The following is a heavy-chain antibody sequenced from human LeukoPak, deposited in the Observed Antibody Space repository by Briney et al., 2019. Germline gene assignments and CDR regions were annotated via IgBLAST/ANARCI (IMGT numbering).Heavy chain of an antibody. CDR3: ARGLDTYKSGVD. J-gene: IGHJ4*02. Sequence: SETLSLTCAVYGGSFSGYYCTWIRQAPGKGLEGIGEIHPSGSTNYNPSLMSRVSLSLDTSKNQFSLRLSSVTAADTAVYFCARGLDTYKSGVDWGQGTLVTVSS. V-gene: IGHV4-34*01. CDR2: IHPSGST. D-gene: IGHD1-26*01. CDR1: GGSFSGYY.